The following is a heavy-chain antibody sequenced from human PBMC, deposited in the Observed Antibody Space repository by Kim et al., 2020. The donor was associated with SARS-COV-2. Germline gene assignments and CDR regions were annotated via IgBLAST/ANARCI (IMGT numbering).Heavy chain of an antibody. Sequence: GGSLRLSCAASGFTFSSYGMHWVRQAPGKGLEWVAVISYDGSNKYYADSVKGRFTISRDNSKNTLYLQMNSLRAEDTAVYYCARGGGCSSTSCYVYFDYWGQGTLVTVSS. J-gene: IGHJ4*02. D-gene: IGHD2-2*01. CDR3: ARGGGCSSTSCYVYFDY. CDR1: GFTFSSYG. V-gene: IGHV3-33*05. CDR2: ISYDGSNK.